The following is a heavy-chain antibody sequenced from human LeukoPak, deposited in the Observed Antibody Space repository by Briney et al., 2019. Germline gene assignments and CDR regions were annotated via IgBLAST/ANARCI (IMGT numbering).Heavy chain of an antibody. CDR2: IRYDGSNK. J-gene: IGHJ6*03. V-gene: IGHV3-30*02. D-gene: IGHD5-12*01. CDR3: AKGGGYEAQYYYYYLDV. CDR1: GFTFSSYG. Sequence: GGSLRLSCAASGFTFSSYGMHWVRQAPGRGLEWVAFIRYDGSNKYYADSVKGRFTISRDNSKNTLYLQMKSLRAEDTAVYYCAKGGGYEAQYYYYYLDVWGKGTTVTISS.